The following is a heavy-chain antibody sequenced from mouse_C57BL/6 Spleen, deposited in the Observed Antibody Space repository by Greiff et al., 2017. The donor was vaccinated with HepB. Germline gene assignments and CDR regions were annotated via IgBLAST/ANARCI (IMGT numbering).Heavy chain of an antibody. Sequence: QVQLQQPGAELVKPGASVKMSCKASGYTFTSYWITWVKQRPGQGLEWIGDIYPGSGSTNYNEKFKSKATLTVDPSSSTAYMPLSSLTSEDSAVYYCARRGYYGSSYGYFDVWGTGTTVTVSS. CDR1: GYTFTSYW. J-gene: IGHJ1*03. V-gene: IGHV1-55*01. D-gene: IGHD1-1*01. CDR3: ARRGYYGSSYGYFDV. CDR2: IYPGSGST.